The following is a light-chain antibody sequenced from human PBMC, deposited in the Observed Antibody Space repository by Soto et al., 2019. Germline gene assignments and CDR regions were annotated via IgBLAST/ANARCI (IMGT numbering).Light chain of an antibody. CDR3: QQRGDWPPIT. Sequence: EIVLTQSPATLSLSPGERAILSCRASQSVSTFLAWFQQKPGKPPTLLIYNASNRTTGIPARFSGSGSGTDFTLSISSLEPEDSAVYYCQQRGDWPPITFGQGTRLEIK. CDR2: NAS. J-gene: IGKJ5*01. V-gene: IGKV3-11*01. CDR1: QSVSTF.